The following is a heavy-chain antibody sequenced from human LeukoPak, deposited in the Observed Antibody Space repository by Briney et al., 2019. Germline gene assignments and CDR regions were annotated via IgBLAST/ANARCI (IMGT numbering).Heavy chain of an antibody. CDR2: FDPEDGET. J-gene: IGHJ6*02. CDR3: ATYIKRDCSSTSCYSKSRKFGYHYYYGMDV. D-gene: IGHD2-2*01. V-gene: IGHV1-24*01. CDR1: GYTLTELS. Sequence: ASVKVSCKVSGYTLTELSMHWVRQAPGKGLEWMGGFDPEDGETIYAQKFQGRVTITADESTSTAYMELSSLRSEDTAVYYCATYIKRDCSSTSCYSKSRKFGYHYYYGMDVWGQGTTVTVSS.